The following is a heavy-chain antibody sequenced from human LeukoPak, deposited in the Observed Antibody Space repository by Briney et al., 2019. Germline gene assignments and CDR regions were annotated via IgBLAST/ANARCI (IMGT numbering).Heavy chain of an antibody. V-gene: IGHV1-18*04. D-gene: IGHD2-2*01. J-gene: IGHJ5*02. CDR1: GYTFTSYG. Sequence: ASVKVSCKASGYTFTSYGISWVRQAPGQGLEWMGWISAYNGNTNYAQKLQGRVTMTTDTSTSTAYMELRSLRSDDTAVYYCARVPRSYQLPSSYNWFDPWGQGTLVTVSS. CDR3: ARVPRSYQLPSSYNWFDP. CDR2: ISAYNGNT.